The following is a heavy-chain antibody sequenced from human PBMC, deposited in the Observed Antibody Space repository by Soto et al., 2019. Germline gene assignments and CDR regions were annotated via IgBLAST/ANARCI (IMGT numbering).Heavy chain of an antibody. Sequence: PGESLKISCKGSGYGFTSYWIGWVRQMPGKGLEWMGIIYAGDTETRYSPSFQGLVTISADKSISTAYLQWSSLKASDTAMYYCARHRRDYPFAIWGQGTMVTVSS. D-gene: IGHD3-10*01. V-gene: IGHV5-51*01. CDR1: GYGFTSYW. J-gene: IGHJ3*02. CDR3: ARHRRDYPFAI. CDR2: IYAGDTET.